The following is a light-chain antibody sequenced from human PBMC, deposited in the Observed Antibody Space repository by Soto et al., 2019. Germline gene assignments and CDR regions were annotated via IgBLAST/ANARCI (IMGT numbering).Light chain of an antibody. V-gene: IGKV1-5*01. Sequence: DIQMTQSPSTLSASVGDRVTITCRASQSISSWLAWYQQKPGKAPELLIYAVSYLQSGVPSRFSGSGSGTEFTLAISNLQPDDFATYYCQQYNSYWKMFGQGTKVDIK. J-gene: IGKJ1*01. CDR3: QQYNSYWKM. CDR1: QSISSW. CDR2: AVS.